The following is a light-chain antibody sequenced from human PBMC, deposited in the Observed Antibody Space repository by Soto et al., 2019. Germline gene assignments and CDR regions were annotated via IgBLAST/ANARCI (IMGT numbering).Light chain of an antibody. CDR1: SSNIGSNY. V-gene: IGLV1-47*01. J-gene: IGLJ3*02. Sequence: QPVLTQPPSASGTPGQRVTISCSGSSSNIGSNYVYWYQQLPGTAPKLLIYRNNQRPSGVPDRFSGSKSGTSASLAISGRRSEDEADYYCAAWDDSLSGVVFGGGTKVTVL. CDR2: RNN. CDR3: AAWDDSLSGVV.